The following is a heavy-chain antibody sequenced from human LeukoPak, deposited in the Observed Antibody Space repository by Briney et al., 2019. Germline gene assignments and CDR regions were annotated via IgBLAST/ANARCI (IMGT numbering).Heavy chain of an antibody. J-gene: IGHJ4*02. V-gene: IGHV4-39*01. D-gene: IGHD1-14*01. Sequence: SVTLALTCTVSGGSISSSSYYWGWIRQPPGKGLEWIGSIYYSGSTYYSPSLKSRVTISVDTSRNQFSLKLSSVTAADTAVYYCARHDRSRMWPFDYWGQGTLVTVSA. CDR3: ARHDRSRMWPFDY. CDR1: GGSISSSSYY. CDR2: IYYSGST.